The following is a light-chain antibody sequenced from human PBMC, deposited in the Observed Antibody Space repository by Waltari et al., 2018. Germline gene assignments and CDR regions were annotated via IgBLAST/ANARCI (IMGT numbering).Light chain of an antibody. CDR3: AAWDDSLNGFYV. CDR2: NNS. J-gene: IGLJ1*01. CDR1: RSNIGGNA. Sequence: QSVLTQPPSASGTPGQRVTISCSGSRSNIGGNAVNWYQHLPGTAPKLLIYNNSRRPSGVPDRFSGSTSGTSASLAISELQSGDEADYYCAAWDDSLNGFYVFGTGTKVTVL. V-gene: IGLV1-44*01.